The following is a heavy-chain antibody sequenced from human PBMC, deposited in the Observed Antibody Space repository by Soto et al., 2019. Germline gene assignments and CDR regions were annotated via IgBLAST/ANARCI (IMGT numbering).Heavy chain of an antibody. V-gene: IGHV4-30-2*01. CDR1: GGSISSGGYS. CDR2: INHSGST. D-gene: IGHD5-12*01. J-gene: IGHJ4*02. Sequence: SETLSLTCAVSGGSISSGGYSWSWIRQPPGKGLEWIGEINHSGSTNYNPSLKSRVTISVDTSKNQFSLKLSSVTAADTAVYYCARSGYSGYDFDYWGQGTLVT. CDR3: ARSGYSGYDFDY.